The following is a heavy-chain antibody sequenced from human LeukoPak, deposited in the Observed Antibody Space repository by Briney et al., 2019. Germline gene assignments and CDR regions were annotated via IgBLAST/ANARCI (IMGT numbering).Heavy chain of an antibody. CDR3: ARLRGSSGWYRPLIFDY. CDR2: IYYSGST. V-gene: IGHV4-59*08. J-gene: IGHJ4*02. Sequence: SETLSLTCTVSGGSISSYYWSWIRQPPGKGLEWIGYIYYSGSTNYNPSLKSRVTISVDTSKNQFSLKLSSVTAADTAVYYCARLRGSSGWYRPLIFDYWGQGTLVTVSS. D-gene: IGHD6-19*01. CDR1: GGSISSYY.